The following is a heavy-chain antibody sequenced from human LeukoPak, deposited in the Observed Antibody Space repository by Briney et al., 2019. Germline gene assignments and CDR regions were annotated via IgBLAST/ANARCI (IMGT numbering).Heavy chain of an antibody. J-gene: IGHJ4*02. CDR3: AREIQSGSYPSFDY. CDR2: ISISSRSI. Sequence: GGYLRPSCAASAFTFSSYSMNWVRRAPGGGLVWVLSISISSRSIYYVDSVEGRFTISRDNAKNSLYLQMNSLRAEDTAVYYCAREIQSGSYPSFDYSGQGTLVTVSS. D-gene: IGHD1-26*01. V-gene: IGHV3-21*01. CDR1: AFTFSSYS.